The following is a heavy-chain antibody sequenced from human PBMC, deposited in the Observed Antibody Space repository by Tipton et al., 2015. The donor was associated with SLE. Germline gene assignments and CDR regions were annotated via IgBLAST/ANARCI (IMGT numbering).Heavy chain of an antibody. Sequence: TLSLTCAVYGGSFSGYYWSWIRQPPGKGLEWIGEINHSGSTNYNPSLKSRVTISVDTSKNQFSLNLSSVTAADTAVYYCAREKVGIGVDYWGQGTLVTVSS. CDR2: INHSGST. J-gene: IGHJ4*02. D-gene: IGHD2-21*01. V-gene: IGHV4-34*01. CDR1: GGSFSGYY. CDR3: AREKVGIGVDY.